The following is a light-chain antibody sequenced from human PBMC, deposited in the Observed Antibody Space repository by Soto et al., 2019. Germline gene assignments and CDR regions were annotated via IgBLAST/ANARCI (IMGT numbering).Light chain of an antibody. CDR2: DVS. CDR1: SSDVGAYNY. CDR3: CAYAGSYAWV. J-gene: IGLJ3*02. Sequence: HSALTQPRSVSGSHGQSVTISCTGTSSDVGAYNYVSGYQHHPGKAPKVMIYDVSERPSGVPDRFSGSKSDNKASLTISGLQAEDEADYYCCAYAGSYAWVFSGGTKLTVL. V-gene: IGLV2-11*01.